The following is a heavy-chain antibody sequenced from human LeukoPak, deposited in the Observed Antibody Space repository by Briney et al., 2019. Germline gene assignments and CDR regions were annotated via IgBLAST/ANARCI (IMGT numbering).Heavy chain of an antibody. D-gene: IGHD3-22*01. J-gene: IGHJ6*03. CDR2: VYYSGST. V-gene: IGHV4-39*01. CDR1: GGSISSSSYY. CDR3: ARHVYDSRYYYYYYYMDV. Sequence: SETLSLTCTVSGGSISSSSYYWGWIRQPPGKGLEWIGSVYYSGSTYYNPSLKSRVTISVDTSKNQSSLKLSSVTAADTAVYYCARHVYDSRYYYYYYYMDVWGKGTTVTVSS.